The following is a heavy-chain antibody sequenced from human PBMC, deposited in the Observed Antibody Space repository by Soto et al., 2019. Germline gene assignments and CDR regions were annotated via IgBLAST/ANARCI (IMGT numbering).Heavy chain of an antibody. CDR1: GFTFSSDW. Sequence: PGGSLRLSYAASGFTFSSDWMHWVRQAPGKGLAWVSRINTDGSFTSYADSVKGRFTISRDNAKNTLYLQMNSLRAEDAAVYYCAREGYTAMLNWGQGTLVTVSS. J-gene: IGHJ4*02. CDR3: AREGYTAMLN. V-gene: IGHV3-74*01. D-gene: IGHD5-18*01. CDR2: INTDGSFT.